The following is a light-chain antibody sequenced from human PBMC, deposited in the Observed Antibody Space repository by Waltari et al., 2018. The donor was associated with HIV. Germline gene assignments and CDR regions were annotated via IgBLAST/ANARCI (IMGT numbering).Light chain of an antibody. V-gene: IGKV1-9*01. J-gene: IGKJ4*01. Sequence: DIQLTQSPSFLSASIGDRVTITCRASQGISSYLAWYQQKPGKAPKLLIYAASTLQSGVPSRFSGSGSGTQFTLTFSSLQPEDFATYYCQQFSSYPLTFGGGTKVEIK. CDR1: QGISSY. CDR2: AAS. CDR3: QQFSSYPLT.